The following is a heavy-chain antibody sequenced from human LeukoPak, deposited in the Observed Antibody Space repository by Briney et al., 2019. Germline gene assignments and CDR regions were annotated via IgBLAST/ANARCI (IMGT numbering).Heavy chain of an antibody. CDR3: ARQVGPDY. CDR1: GFTFSSYG. D-gene: IGHD1-26*01. J-gene: IGHJ4*02. CDR2: ISGSGGST. V-gene: IGHV3-23*01. Sequence: GGSLRLSCAASGFTFSSYGMIWVRQAPGEGLEWVSAISGSGGSTYYADSVKGRFTISRDNSKNTLYLQMNSLRAEDTAVYYCARQVGPDYWGQGTLVTVSS.